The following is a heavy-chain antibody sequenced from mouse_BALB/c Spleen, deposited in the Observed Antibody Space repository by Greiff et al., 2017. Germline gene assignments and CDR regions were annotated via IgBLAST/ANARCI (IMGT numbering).Heavy chain of an antibody. V-gene: IGHV14-3*02. CDR3: ARGGDGYYVAWFAY. CDR1: GFNIKDTY. Sequence: VQLKQSGAELVKPGASVKLSCTASGFNIKDTYMHWVKQRPEQGLEWIGRIDPANGNTKYDPKFQGKATITADTSSNTAYLQLSSLTSEDTAVYYCARGGDGYYVAWFAYWGQGTLVTVSA. CDR2: IDPANGNT. J-gene: IGHJ3*01. D-gene: IGHD2-3*01.